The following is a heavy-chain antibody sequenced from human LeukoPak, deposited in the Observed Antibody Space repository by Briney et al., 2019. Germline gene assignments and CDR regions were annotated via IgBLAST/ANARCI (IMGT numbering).Heavy chain of an antibody. Sequence: SVKVSCKASGYTYISYGISWVRQAPGQGLEWIGRIIPSLDVSNYAQKFQGRVTLSADKDTTTTYMELTSLRSEDTAIYYCARDHCSPGTCLGGHWGQGTLVTVSS. J-gene: IGHJ4*02. V-gene: IGHV1-69*04. D-gene: IGHD2-15*01. CDR1: GYTYISYG. CDR3: ARDHCSPGTCLGGH. CDR2: IIPSLDVS.